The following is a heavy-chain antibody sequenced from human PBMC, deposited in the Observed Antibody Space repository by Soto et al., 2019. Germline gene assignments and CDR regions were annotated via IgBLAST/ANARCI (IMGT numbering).Heavy chain of an antibody. CDR2: ITTDKGKT. D-gene: IGHD1-20*01. CDR1: GYTFTSYG. Sequence: GASVKVSCKTSGYTFTSYGISWVRQAPGQGLEWMGWITTDKGKTTYAQKFQGRVTMTTDTSTSTAYMELRSLRSDDTAVYYCATRCEVFAYSGQRSLVTVSS. J-gene: IGHJ4*02. V-gene: IGHV1-18*01. CDR3: ATRCEVFAY.